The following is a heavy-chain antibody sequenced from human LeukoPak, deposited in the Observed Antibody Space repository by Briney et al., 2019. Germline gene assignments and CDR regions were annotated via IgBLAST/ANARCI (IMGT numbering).Heavy chain of an antibody. CDR1: GGSISSSSYY. Sequence: SEALSLTCTVSGGSISSSSYYWGWIRQPPGKGLEWIGSIYYSGSTYYNPSLKSRVTISVDTSKNQFSLKLSSVTAADTAVYYCARDPRIAVAGNYWGQGTLVTVSS. D-gene: IGHD6-19*01. CDR3: ARDPRIAVAGNY. V-gene: IGHV4-39*07. CDR2: IYYSGST. J-gene: IGHJ4*02.